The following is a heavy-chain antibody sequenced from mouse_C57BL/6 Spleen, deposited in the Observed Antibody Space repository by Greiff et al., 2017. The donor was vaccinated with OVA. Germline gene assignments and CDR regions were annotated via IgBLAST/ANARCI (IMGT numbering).Heavy chain of an antibody. J-gene: IGHJ2*01. D-gene: IGHD1-1*01. V-gene: IGHV1-15*01. Sequence: QVQLQQSGAELVRPGASVTLSCKASGYTFTDYEMHWVKQTPVHGLEWIGAIDPETGGTAYNQKFKGKAILTADKSSSTAYMELRSLTSEDSAVYYCTRVGIITTVVFDYWGQGTTLTASS. CDR2: IDPETGGT. CDR3: TRVGIITTVVFDY. CDR1: GYTFTDYE.